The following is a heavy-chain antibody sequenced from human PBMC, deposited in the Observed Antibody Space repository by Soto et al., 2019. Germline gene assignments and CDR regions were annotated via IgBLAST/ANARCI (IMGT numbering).Heavy chain of an antibody. V-gene: IGHV4-39*01. D-gene: IGHD6-19*01. CDR3: AIHLGSGWPYFFDY. Sequence: QLQLQESGPGLVKPSETLSLICTVSGGSISSSTYYWGWIRQPPGKGLEWIGSIYYSGSTYYSPSLKSRVTISVDMAKNQVSLKLSSVTAADTAVYYCAIHLGSGWPYFFDYWGQGTLVTVSS. CDR1: GGSISSSTYY. CDR2: IYYSGST. J-gene: IGHJ4*02.